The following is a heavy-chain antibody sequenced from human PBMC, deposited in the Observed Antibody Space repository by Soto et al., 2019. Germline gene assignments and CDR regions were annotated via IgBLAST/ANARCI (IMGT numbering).Heavy chain of an antibody. CDR2: ISSDGSKK. CDR1: GFTFSSYA. D-gene: IGHD2-15*01. Sequence: QVQLVESGGGVVQPGRSLRLSCAASGFTFSSYAMHWVRQAPGKGLEWVAVISSDGSKKYYADSGKGRFTIFRDNSKNTLYLQMNSLRPEDTAVYYCASPTILDHSAFDIWGQGTMVTVSS. V-gene: IGHV3-30-3*01. J-gene: IGHJ3*02. CDR3: ASPTILDHSAFDI.